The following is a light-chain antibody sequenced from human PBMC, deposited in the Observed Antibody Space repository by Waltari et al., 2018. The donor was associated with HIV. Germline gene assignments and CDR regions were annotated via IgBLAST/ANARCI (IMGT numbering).Light chain of an antibody. Sequence: QSVLTQPPSVSAAPGQKVTISCSGSSSNIGNNYVSWYQQLPGTAPKPLIYDNNKRPSGMPDRFSGAKAGTSATLGITGLQTGDEADYYGGTWDSSLSAVVFGGGTKLTVL. V-gene: IGLV1-51*01. J-gene: IGLJ2*01. CDR1: SSNIGNNY. CDR2: DNN. CDR3: GTWDSSLSAVV.